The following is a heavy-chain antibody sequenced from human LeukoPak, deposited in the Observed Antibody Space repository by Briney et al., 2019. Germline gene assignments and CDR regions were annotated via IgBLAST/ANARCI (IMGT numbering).Heavy chain of an antibody. J-gene: IGHJ6*03. CDR2: MNPNSGNT. D-gene: IGHD4-17*01. V-gene: IGHV1-8*03. CDR3: AREKLRAGDYYYYMDV. Sequence: ASVKVSCKASGYTFTSYDINWVRQATGQGLEWMGWMNPNSGNTGYAQKFQGRVTITRNTSISTAYMELSSLRSEDTAVYYCAREKLRAGDYYYYMDVWGKGTTVTVSS. CDR1: GYTFTSYD.